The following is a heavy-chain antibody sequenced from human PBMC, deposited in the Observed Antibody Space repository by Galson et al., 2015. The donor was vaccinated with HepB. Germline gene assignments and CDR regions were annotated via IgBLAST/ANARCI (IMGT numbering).Heavy chain of an antibody. Sequence: SLRLSCAASGFTFSSYAMHWVRQAPGKGLEWVAVISYDGSNKYYADSVKGRFTISRDNSKNTLYLQMNSLRAEDTAVYYCATGWIQLWLQVGSGYGMDVWGQGTTVTVSS. V-gene: IGHV3-30*04. CDR2: ISYDGSNK. CDR1: GFTFSSYA. D-gene: IGHD5-18*01. J-gene: IGHJ6*02. CDR3: ATGWIQLWLQVGSGYGMDV.